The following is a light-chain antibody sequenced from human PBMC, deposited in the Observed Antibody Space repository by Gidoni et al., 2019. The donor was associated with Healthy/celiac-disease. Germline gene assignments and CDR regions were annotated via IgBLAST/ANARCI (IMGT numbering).Light chain of an antibody. CDR1: QSISSY. Sequence: DIQMTQSPSSLSASVGDRVTITCRASQSISSYLNWYQQKPGKAPKLLIYAASSLQSGVPSRFSGSGSGTDFTLTISSLPPEDFATYYCQQSYRTPSFGPGTKVDIK. V-gene: IGKV1-39*01. CDR2: AAS. J-gene: IGKJ3*01. CDR3: QQSYRTPS.